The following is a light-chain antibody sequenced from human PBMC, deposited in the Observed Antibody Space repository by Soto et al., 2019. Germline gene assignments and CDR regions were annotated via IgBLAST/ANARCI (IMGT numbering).Light chain of an antibody. V-gene: IGKV1-39*01. CDR2: AAS. Sequence: DIQMTQSPSSLSASVGDRVTITCRASQSISSYLNWYQQKPGKAPKLLIYAASSLQSGVPSRFSGSGSGTDFTLTISSLQPEDFATYYCLQDYNYPLTFGGGTKVDI. CDR1: QSISSY. J-gene: IGKJ4*01. CDR3: LQDYNYPLT.